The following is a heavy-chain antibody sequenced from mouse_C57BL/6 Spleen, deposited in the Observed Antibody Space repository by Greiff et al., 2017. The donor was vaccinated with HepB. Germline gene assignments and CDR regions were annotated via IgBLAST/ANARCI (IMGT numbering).Heavy chain of an antibody. V-gene: IGHV7-3*01. CDR3: ASLSTGTHFDY. Sequence: EVQGVESGGGLVQPGGSLSLSCAASGFTFTDSYMSWVRQPPGKALEWLGFIRNKANGYTTEYSASVKGRFTIARDNSQSSLYLQMNALRAEDSATYYCASLSTGTHFDYWGQGTTLTVSS. CDR1: GFTFTDSY. CDR2: IRNKANGYTT. J-gene: IGHJ2*01. D-gene: IGHD4-1*01.